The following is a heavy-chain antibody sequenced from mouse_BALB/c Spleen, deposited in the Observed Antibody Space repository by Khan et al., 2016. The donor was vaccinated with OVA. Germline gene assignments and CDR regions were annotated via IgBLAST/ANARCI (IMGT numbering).Heavy chain of an antibody. Sequence: QVQLQQSGAELAKPGASVKMSYKASGYTFINYWILWVKQRPGQGLEWIGYINTSTGYTEYNQSFKDKATLTADKSSSTAYMQLSSLTSEDSAVYYCARRGLRWDFDYWSQGTTLTVSS. CDR3: ARRGLRWDFDY. CDR1: GYTFINYW. CDR2: INTSTGYT. D-gene: IGHD1-1*01. V-gene: IGHV1-7*01. J-gene: IGHJ2*01.